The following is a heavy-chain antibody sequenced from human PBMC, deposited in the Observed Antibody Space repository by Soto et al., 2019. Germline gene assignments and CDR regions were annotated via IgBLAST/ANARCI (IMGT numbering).Heavy chain of an antibody. D-gene: IGHD2-21*01. CDR2: IYYSGST. CDR1: GGSISSYY. V-gene: IGHV4-59*01. CDR3: ARVGEDDYYYYYGMDV. Sequence: SSETLSLTCTVSGGSISSYYWSWIRQPPGKGLEWIGYIYYSGSTNYNPSLKSRVTISVDTSKNQFSLKLSSVTAADTAVYYCARVGEDDYYYYYGMDVWGQGTTVTVS. J-gene: IGHJ6*02.